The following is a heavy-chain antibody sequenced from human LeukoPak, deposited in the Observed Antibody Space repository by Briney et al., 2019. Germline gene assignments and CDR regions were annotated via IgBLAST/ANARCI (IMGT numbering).Heavy chain of an antibody. CDR2: IYPGDSDT. Sequence: GESLKISCEGSGYSFTSYWIGWVRQMPGKGLEWMGIIYPGDSDTRYSPSFQGQVTISADKSISTAYLQWSSLKASDTAMYYCARQDTVVKGAFDIWGQGTMVTVSS. CDR3: ARQDTVVKGAFDI. CDR1: GYSFTSYW. V-gene: IGHV5-51*01. D-gene: IGHD4-23*01. J-gene: IGHJ3*02.